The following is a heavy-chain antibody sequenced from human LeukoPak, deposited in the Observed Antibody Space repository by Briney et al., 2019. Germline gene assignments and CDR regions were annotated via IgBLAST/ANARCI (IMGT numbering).Heavy chain of an antibody. CDR3: AREATDYYDSLDY. D-gene: IGHD3-22*01. CDR2: ISSSSNTI. V-gene: IGHV3-48*02. Sequence: GGSLRLSCAASGFTFSSYSMNWVRQAPGKGLEWVSYISSSSNTIYYADSVKGRFTISRDNAKNSLYLQMNSLRDEDTAVYYCAREATDYYDSLDYWGQGTLVTVSS. J-gene: IGHJ4*02. CDR1: GFTFSSYS.